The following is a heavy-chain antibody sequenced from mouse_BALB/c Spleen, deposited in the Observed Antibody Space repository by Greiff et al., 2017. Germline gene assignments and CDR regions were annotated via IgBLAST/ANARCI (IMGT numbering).Heavy chain of an antibody. V-gene: IGHV5-4*02. CDR2: ISDGGSYT. Sequence: EVQLVESRGGLVKPGGSLKLSCAASGFTFSDYYMYWVRQTPEKRLEWVATISDGGSYTYYPDSVKGRFTISRDNAKNNLYLQMSSLKSEDTAMYYCARGNYYGSSPYYFDYWGQGTTLTVSS. J-gene: IGHJ2*01. CDR1: GFTFSDYY. D-gene: IGHD1-1*01. CDR3: ARGNYYGSSPYYFDY.